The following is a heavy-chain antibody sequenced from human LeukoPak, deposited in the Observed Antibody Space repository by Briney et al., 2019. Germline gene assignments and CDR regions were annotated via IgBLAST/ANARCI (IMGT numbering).Heavy chain of an antibody. CDR1: GYTFTSDY. J-gene: IGHJ6*02. Sequence: ASVKVSCKASGYTFTSDYFHWVRQAPGQGLEWMGTINPSDGITRYAHKFQGRVTMTRDTPTTTVFMELSSLRSEDTAVYFCATCSDGYNYCYYGMDVWGQGTTVTVSS. CDR2: INPSDGIT. V-gene: IGHV1-46*01. D-gene: IGHD5-24*01. CDR3: ATCSDGYNYCYYGMDV.